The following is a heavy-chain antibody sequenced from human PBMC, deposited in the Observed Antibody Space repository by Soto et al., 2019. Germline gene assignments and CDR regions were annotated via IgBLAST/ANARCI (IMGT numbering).Heavy chain of an antibody. CDR3: GLGGSGSFSDGMDV. D-gene: IGHD3-10*01. Sequence: SETLSLTCTVSGCSISSGDYYWSWIRQPPGKGLEWIGYIYYSGSTYYNPSLKSRVTISVDTSKNQFSLKLSSVTAADTAVYYCGLGGSGSFSDGMDVWGQGTTVTVSS. CDR1: GCSISSGDYY. J-gene: IGHJ6*02. CDR2: IYYSGST. V-gene: IGHV4-30-4*01.